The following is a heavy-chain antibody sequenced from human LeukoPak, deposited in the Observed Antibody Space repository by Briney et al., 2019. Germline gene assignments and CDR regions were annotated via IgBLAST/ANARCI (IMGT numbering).Heavy chain of an antibody. CDR2: VSYDGGTK. Sequence: GGSLRLSCAASGFTFSSYGMRWVRQAPGKGLEWVAIVSYDGGTKYYADSVKGRFTISRDNSKNTLYLQMNSLRAEDTAVYYCAKTLGGYSYIFYYFDYWGQGTLVTVSS. CDR1: GFTFSSYG. J-gene: IGHJ4*02. D-gene: IGHD5-18*01. CDR3: AKTLGGYSYIFYYFDY. V-gene: IGHV3-30*18.